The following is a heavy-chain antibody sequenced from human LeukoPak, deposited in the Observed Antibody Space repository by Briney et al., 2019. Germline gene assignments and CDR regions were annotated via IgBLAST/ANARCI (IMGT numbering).Heavy chain of an antibody. CDR3: ARGGRDYGGNQRIHYYYYYMDV. CDR1: GGSISSYY. Sequence: SETLSLTCTVSGGSISSYYWSWIRQPPGKGLEWIGDIYYSGGTNYNPSLKSRVTISVDTSKNQFSLKLSSVTAADTAVYYCARGGRDYGGNQRIHYYYYYMDVWGKGTTVTVSS. D-gene: IGHD4-23*01. V-gene: IGHV4-59*12. CDR2: IYYSGGT. J-gene: IGHJ6*03.